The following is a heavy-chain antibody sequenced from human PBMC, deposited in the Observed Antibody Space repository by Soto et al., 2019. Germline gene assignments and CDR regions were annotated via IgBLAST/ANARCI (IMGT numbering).Heavy chain of an antibody. J-gene: IGHJ4*02. CDR3: ATAPGYWGSAPLDF. Sequence: DVQLVESGGGWLKRGGSLRLSCVPSGPTFSDAGMNWFPQFPGRGLEWVARIRSQTDGGTTDYTAPVNGRFTISRDDSKNTLYLQMNSLKTDDTAIYYCATAPGYWGSAPLDFWGQGTLVTVSS. CDR1: GPTFSDAG. V-gene: IGHV3-15*07. CDR2: IRSQTDGGTT. D-gene: IGHD7-27*01.